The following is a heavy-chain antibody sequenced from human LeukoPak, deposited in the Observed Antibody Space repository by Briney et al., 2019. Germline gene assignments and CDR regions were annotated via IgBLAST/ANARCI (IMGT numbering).Heavy chain of an antibody. CDR2: IYYSGST. CDR3: ARYNILTASDY. J-gene: IGHJ4*02. Sequence: SETLSLTCTVSGGSIGSYYWSWIRQPPGKGLEWIGYIYYSGSTKYNPSLTSRVTISVDTSKNQFSLKLTSVTAADTAVYYCARYNILTASDYWGQGILVTVSS. CDR1: GGSIGSYY. D-gene: IGHD3-9*01. V-gene: IGHV4-59*01.